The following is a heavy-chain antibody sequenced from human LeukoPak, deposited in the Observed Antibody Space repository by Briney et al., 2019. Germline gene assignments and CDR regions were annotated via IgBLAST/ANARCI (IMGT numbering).Heavy chain of an antibody. CDR2: ISSSSSTI. J-gene: IGHJ4*02. Sequence: PGGSLRLSCAASGFTFSSYSMNWVRQAPGKGLEWVSYISSSSSTIYYADSVKGRFTISRDNAKNSLYLQMNSLRAEDTAVYYCARVSTMIVVAMGYWGQGTLVTVSS. D-gene: IGHD3-22*01. CDR3: ARVSTMIVVAMGY. V-gene: IGHV3-48*04. CDR1: GFTFSSYS.